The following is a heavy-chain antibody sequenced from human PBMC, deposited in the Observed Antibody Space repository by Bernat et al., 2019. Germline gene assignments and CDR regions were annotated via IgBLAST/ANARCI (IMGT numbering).Heavy chain of an antibody. Sequence: QVQLQESGPGLVKPSETLSLTCAVSGYSISSGYYWGWIRQPPGKGLEWIGSIYHSGSTYYNPSLKSRVTISVDTSKNQFSLKLSSVTAADTAVNYCARWNWNSRHADYWGQGTLVTVSS. CDR2: IYHSGST. V-gene: IGHV4-38-2*01. CDR1: GYSISSGYY. CDR3: ARWNWNSRHADY. J-gene: IGHJ4*02. D-gene: IGHD1-7*01.